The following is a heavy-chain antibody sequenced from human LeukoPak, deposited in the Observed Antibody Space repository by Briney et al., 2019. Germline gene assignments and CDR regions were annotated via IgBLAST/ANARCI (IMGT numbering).Heavy chain of an antibody. CDR3: ARSQPPNYYDSSGFPYDAFDI. CDR2: IYTSGST. CDR1: GGSISSGSYY. D-gene: IGHD3-22*01. J-gene: IGHJ3*02. V-gene: IGHV4-61*02. Sequence: SETLSLTCTVSGGSISSGSYYWSWIRQPAGKGLEWIGRIYTSGSTNYNPSLKSRVTISVDTFKNQFSLKLSSVTAADTAVYYCARSQPPNYYDSSGFPYDAFDILGQGTKVTVSS.